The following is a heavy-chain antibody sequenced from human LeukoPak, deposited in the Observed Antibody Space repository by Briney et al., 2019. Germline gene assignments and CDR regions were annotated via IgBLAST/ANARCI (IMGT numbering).Heavy chain of an antibody. V-gene: IGHV1-69*13. CDR3: ARSTAYCSSPLCNWFDP. D-gene: IGHD2-2*01. J-gene: IGHJ5*02. CDR1: GGTLSSYA. Sequence: GASVKVSCKASGGTLSSYAISWVRQAPGQGLEWMGGIIPIFGTANYAQKFQGRVTITADESTSTAYMELSSLRSEDTAVYYCARSTAYCSSPLCNWFDPWGQGTLVTVSS. CDR2: IIPIFGTA.